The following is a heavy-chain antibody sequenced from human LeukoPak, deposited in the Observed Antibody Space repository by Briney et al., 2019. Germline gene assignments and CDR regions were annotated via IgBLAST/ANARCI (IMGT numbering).Heavy chain of an antibody. D-gene: IGHD1-26*01. Sequence: GGSLRLSCAASGFTFSSYAMSWVRQAPGKGLEWVSAISGSGGSTYYADSVKGRFTISRDNSKNTLYMQMNSLRAEDTAVYYCAKGMRSGGATPSDFWGQGTLVTVSS. V-gene: IGHV3-23*01. J-gene: IGHJ4*02. CDR3: AKGMRSGGATPSDF. CDR1: GFTFSSYA. CDR2: ISGSGGST.